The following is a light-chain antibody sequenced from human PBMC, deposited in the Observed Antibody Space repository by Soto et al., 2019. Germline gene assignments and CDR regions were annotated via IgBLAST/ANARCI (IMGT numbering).Light chain of an antibody. CDR2: DAS. Sequence: EIVLTQSPATLSLSPGERATLSCRASQSVSSYLGWYQQKPGQAPRLLIYDASNRATGIPARFRGRWSGTDFAITTSSLEPEDFAVYYCQQRRSTWTFGQETKVEIK. CDR3: QQRRSTWT. J-gene: IGKJ1*01. V-gene: IGKV3-11*01. CDR1: QSVSSY.